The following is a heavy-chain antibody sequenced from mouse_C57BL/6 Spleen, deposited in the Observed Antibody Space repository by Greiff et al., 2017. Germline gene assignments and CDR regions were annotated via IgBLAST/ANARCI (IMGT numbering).Heavy chain of an antibody. J-gene: IGHJ4*01. CDR1: GYTFTSYG. V-gene: IGHV1-81*01. CDR3: ARNLLGYAMDY. CDR2: IYPRSGNT. D-gene: IGHD2-10*01. Sequence: VKLMESGAELARPGASVKLSCKASGYTFTSYGISWVKQRTGQGLEWIGEIYPRSGNTYYNEKFKGKATLTADKSSSTAYMELRSLTSEDSAVYFCARNLLGYAMDYWGQGTSVTVSS.